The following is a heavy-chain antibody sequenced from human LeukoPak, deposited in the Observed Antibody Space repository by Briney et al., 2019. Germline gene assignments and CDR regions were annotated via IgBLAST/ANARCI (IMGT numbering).Heavy chain of an antibody. CDR3: ASNDYRDEGIDS. CDR2: ISYSGPHM. D-gene: IGHD4-17*01. V-gene: IGHV3-21*01. J-gene: IGHJ4*02. Sequence: SGGSLRLSCAGSGFTFSSYKMNWVRQAPGKGLEWVSSISYSGPHMFYADSVRGRFTISRDNAENSLFLQMNSLRAEDTAVYFCASNDYRDEGIDSWGQGTLVTVSS. CDR1: GFTFSSYK.